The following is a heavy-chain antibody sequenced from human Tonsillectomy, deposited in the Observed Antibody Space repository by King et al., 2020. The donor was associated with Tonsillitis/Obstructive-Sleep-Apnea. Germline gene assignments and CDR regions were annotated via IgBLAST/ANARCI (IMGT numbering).Heavy chain of an antibody. D-gene: IGHD1-26*01. CDR1: GFTFSNAW. J-gene: IGHJ6*04. CDR2: IKSKTDGGTT. V-gene: IGHV3-15*01. Sequence: VQLVESGGGLVKPGGSLRLSCAASGFTFSNAWMSWVRQAPGKGLEWVGRIKSKTDGGTTDYAAPVKGRFTISRDDSKNTLYLQMNSLKTEDTAVYYCTKDLAPVGATPHFVDVWGKGTTVTVSS. CDR3: TKDLAPVGATPHFVDV.